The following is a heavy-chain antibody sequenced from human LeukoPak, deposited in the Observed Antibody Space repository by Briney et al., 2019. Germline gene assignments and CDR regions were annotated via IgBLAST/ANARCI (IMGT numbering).Heavy chain of an antibody. CDR3: AKDRGWLHFFDY. CDR1: GFTFSSYG. CDR2: IRYDGSNK. J-gene: IGHJ4*02. V-gene: IGHV3-30*02. D-gene: IGHD3-10*01. Sequence: GGSLRLSCAASGFTFSSYGMHWVRQAPGKGLEWVAFIRYDGSNKYYADSVKGRFTISRDNSKNTLYLQMNSLRAEDTAVYYCAKDRGWLHFFDYWGQGTLVTVSS.